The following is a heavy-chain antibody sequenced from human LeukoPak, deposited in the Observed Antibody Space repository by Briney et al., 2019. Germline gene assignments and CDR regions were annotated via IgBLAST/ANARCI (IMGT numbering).Heavy chain of an antibody. CDR3: ARGFGGSLDY. Sequence: PGGSLRISCAASGFTISSKYMSWGRQAPGEGLEWVSVIYSGGSTYYADSVNGRFTISRDKSKNTLYLQMNSLRAEDTAVYYCARGFGGSLDYWGQGTLVTVSS. D-gene: IGHD1-26*01. J-gene: IGHJ4*02. V-gene: IGHV3-53*01. CDR1: GFTISSKY. CDR2: IYSGGST.